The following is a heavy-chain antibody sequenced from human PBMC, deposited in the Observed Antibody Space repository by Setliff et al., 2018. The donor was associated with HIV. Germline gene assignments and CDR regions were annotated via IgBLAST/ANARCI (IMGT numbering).Heavy chain of an antibody. CDR3: ARRYSSSWYCDAFDI. D-gene: IGHD6-13*01. J-gene: IGHJ3*02. Sequence: GESLKISCKGSGYSFTSYWIGWVRQMPGKGLEWMGIIYPGDSDTRYSPSFQGQVTISADKSISTAYLQWSSLKASDTAMYYCARRYSSSWYCDAFDIWGQGTMVTVSS. V-gene: IGHV5-51*01. CDR2: IYPGDSDT. CDR1: GYSFTSYW.